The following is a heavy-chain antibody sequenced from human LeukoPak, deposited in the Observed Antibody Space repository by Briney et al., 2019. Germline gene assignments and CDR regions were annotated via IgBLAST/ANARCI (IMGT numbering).Heavy chain of an antibody. D-gene: IGHD5-24*01. CDR2: IIPKFDTT. CDR3: ARERDAIIDF. Sequence: SVRVSCTASGGTFSSYAISWVRQAPGQGLEWMGNIIPKFDTTNYAQNFQDKVTITADESTATAYLELNSLRSEDTAIFYCARERDAIIDFWGQGTLITVSS. J-gene: IGHJ4*02. CDR1: GGTFSSYA. V-gene: IGHV1-69*13.